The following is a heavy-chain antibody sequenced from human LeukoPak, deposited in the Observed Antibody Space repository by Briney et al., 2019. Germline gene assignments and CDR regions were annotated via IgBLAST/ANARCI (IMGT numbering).Heavy chain of an antibody. J-gene: IGHJ1*01. D-gene: IGHD6-6*01. CDR2: IGGSGDST. V-gene: IGHV3-23*01. CDR1: GFTFSSHT. Sequence: GGSLRLSCAASGFTFSSHTMSWVRQAPGKGLEWVSAIGGSGDSTYYADSVKGRFTISRDNSQNTLYLQMNSQRAEDTAVYYCAKDPLEQLSTIYFQNWGQGTLVTVSS. CDR3: AKDPLEQLSTIYFQN.